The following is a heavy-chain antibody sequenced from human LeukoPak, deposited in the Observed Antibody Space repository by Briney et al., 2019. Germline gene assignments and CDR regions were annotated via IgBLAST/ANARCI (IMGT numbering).Heavy chain of an antibody. CDR3: AKDRAVYYYMDV. CDR1: GFTFSSYG. Sequence: GGSLRLSCAASGFTFSSYGMHWVRQAPGKGLEWVAFIRYDGSNKYYADSVRGRFTISRDNSKITLYLQMNSLRAEDTAVYYCAKDRAVYYYMDVWGKGTTVTVSS. J-gene: IGHJ6*03. V-gene: IGHV3-30*02. CDR2: IRYDGSNK.